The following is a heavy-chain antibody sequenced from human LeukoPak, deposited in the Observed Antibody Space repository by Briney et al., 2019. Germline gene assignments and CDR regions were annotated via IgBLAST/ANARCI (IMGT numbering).Heavy chain of an antibody. CDR2: ISAYNGNT. CDR1: GYTFTSYG. V-gene: IGHV1-18*01. Sequence: GASVKVSCTASGYTFTSYGISWVRQAPGQGLEWMGWISAYNGNTNYAQKLQGRVTMTTDTSTSTAYMELRSLRSDDTAVYYCARAKKFKLLWFGRPNNWFDPWGQGTLVTVSS. D-gene: IGHD3-10*01. CDR3: ARAKKFKLLWFGRPNNWFDP. J-gene: IGHJ5*02.